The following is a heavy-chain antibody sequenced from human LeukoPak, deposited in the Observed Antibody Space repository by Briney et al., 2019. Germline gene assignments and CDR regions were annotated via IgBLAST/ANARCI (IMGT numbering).Heavy chain of an antibody. CDR3: ARVVRYSSSSYYYYYMDV. V-gene: IGHV4-38-2*01. CDR2: IYNSGRT. Sequence: SETLSLTCAVYGGSFSGYYWGWIRQPPRKGLEWIGSIYNSGRTYYNPSLKSRVTISVDTSKNQFSLKLSSVTAADTAVYYCARVVRYSSSSYYYYYMDVWGKGTTVTVSS. D-gene: IGHD6-13*01. CDR1: GGSFSGYY. J-gene: IGHJ6*03.